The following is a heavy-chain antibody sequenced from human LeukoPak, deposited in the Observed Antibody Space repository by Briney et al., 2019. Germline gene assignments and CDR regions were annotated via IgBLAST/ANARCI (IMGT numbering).Heavy chain of an antibody. CDR1: GYTFTGYY. J-gene: IGHJ4*02. Sequence: ASVKVSCKASGYTFTGYYMHWVRQAPGQGLEWMGWINPNSGGTNYAQRFQGRVTMTRDTSISTAYMELSRLRSDDTAVYYCARTGSSWFHYFDYWGQGTLVTVSS. CDR2: INPNSGGT. CDR3: ARTGSSWFHYFDY. D-gene: IGHD6-13*01. V-gene: IGHV1-2*02.